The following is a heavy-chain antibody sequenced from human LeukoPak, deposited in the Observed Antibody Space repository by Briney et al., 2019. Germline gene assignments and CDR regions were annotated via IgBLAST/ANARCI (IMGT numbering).Heavy chain of an antibody. J-gene: IGHJ3*02. CDR3: AKEIDTLGTNAFDI. CDR1: GFTFDDYA. CDR2: ISGDGGST. Sequence: GVSLRLSCAASGFTFDDYAMHWVRQAPGKGLEWVSLISGDGGSTYYADSVRGRFTISRDNSKNSLYLQMDSLRTEDTAFCYCAKEIDTLGTNAFDIWGQGTMVTVSS. D-gene: IGHD2-15*01. V-gene: IGHV3-43*02.